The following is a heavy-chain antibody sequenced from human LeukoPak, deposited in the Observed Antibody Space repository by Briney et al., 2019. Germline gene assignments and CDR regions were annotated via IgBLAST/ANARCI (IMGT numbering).Heavy chain of an antibody. Sequence: SETLSLTCTVSGGSISSGGYYWSWIRQHPGKGLEWIGYIYYSGSTYYNPSLKSRVTISVDTSKNQFSLKLSSVTAADTAVYYCARDQGPIGIAAARWNWFDPWGQGILVTVYS. CDR3: ARDQGPIGIAAARWNWFDP. V-gene: IGHV4-31*03. J-gene: IGHJ5*02. CDR2: IYYSGST. CDR1: GGSISSGGYY. D-gene: IGHD6-13*01.